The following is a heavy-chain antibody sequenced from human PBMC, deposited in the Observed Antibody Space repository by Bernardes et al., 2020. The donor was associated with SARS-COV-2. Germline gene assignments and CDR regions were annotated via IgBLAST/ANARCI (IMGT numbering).Heavy chain of an antibody. CDR3: ARGEAVTILGVPIRGRWYFDL. Sequence: GGSLRLSCAASGVIVRNKYMTWVRQAPGKGLEWVSVIHSDGTTFHTASVKGRFTISRDNSKNTLYLQMNSLRVEDAAVYYCARGEAVTILGVPIRGRWYFDLWGRGTQVSVSS. J-gene: IGHJ2*01. CDR1: GVIVRNKY. V-gene: IGHV3-66*02. D-gene: IGHD3-3*01. CDR2: IHSDGTT.